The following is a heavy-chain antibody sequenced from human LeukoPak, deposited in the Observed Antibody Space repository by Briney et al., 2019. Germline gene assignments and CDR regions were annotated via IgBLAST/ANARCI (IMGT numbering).Heavy chain of an antibody. CDR2: IIPIFGTA. CDR3: ARFCSSTSCYFDY. V-gene: IGHV1-69*13. CDR1: GGTFSSYA. D-gene: IGHD2-2*01. J-gene: IGHJ4*02. Sequence: GASVKVSCKASGGTFSSYAISWVRQAPGQGLEWMGGIIPIFGTANYAQKFQGRVTITADESTSTAYMELSSLRSEDTAVYYCARFCSSTSCYFDYWGQGTLVTVSS.